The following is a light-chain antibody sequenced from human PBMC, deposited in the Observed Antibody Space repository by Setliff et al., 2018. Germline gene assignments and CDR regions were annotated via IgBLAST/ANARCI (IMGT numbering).Light chain of an antibody. CDR1: SSDVGGYNY. CDR3: LSYTSRTTHAL. Sequence: QSVLTQPAAVSGSPGQSIAISCTGSSSDVGGYNYVSWYQQHPGKAPKLLIYEVIKRPSGVSDRFSGSKSGNTVSLTISGLQAEDDADYYCLSYTSRTTHALFGGGTKVTVL. V-gene: IGLV2-14*03. CDR2: EVI. J-gene: IGLJ2*01.